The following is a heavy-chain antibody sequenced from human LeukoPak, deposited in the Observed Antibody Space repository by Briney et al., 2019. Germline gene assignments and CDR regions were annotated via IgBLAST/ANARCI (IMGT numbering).Heavy chain of an antibody. J-gene: IGHJ4*02. CDR3: ARGEGSGWDYFDS. CDR1: GGSISSYY. V-gene: IGHV4-4*07. D-gene: IGHD6-19*01. Sequence: ASETLSLTCTVSGGSISSYYWNWIRQPAGKGLEWIGRIYDSGSTNYNPSLKSRVTISVDKSKNQFPLKLTSVTAADTAVYYCARGEGSGWDYFDSWGQGTLVTVSS. CDR2: IYDSGST.